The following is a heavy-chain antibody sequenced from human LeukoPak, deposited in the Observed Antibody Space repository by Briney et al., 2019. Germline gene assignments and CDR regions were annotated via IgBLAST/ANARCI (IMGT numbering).Heavy chain of an antibody. CDR3: ARDFRGTVVTDGPDY. D-gene: IGHD2-21*02. J-gene: IGHJ4*02. Sequence: GGSLRLSCAAPGLTFSSYRMHWVRQAPGKGLEWVAFIRYDGSYVYYPDSVRCRFIISRDVSKNSVFLQMNSLRLEDTAVYFCARDFRGTVVTDGPDYWGQGTLVTVSS. CDR1: GLTFSSYR. V-gene: IGHV3-30*02. CDR2: IRYDGSYV.